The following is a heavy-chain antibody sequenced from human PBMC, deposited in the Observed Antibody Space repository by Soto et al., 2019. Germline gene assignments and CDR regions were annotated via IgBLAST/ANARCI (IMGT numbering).Heavy chain of an antibody. D-gene: IGHD6-6*01. CDR1: SWSFRGYY. CDR2: INHSGST. V-gene: IGHV4-34*01. Sequence: SEPLSITCPVDSWSFRGYYGSWILPTPLKGLEWIVEINHSGSTNYNPSLKSRVTISVDTSKKQFSLRLNSVTAADAAVYYGARDCPFEYSSSSTAVDRWGQGKMVTFSS. CDR3: ARDCPFEYSSSSTAVDR. J-gene: IGHJ3*02.